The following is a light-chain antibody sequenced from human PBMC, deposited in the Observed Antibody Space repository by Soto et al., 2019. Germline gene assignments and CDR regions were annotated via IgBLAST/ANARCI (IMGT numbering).Light chain of an antibody. V-gene: IGLV2-14*01. CDR1: SSDVGGYNY. J-gene: IGLJ1*01. CDR2: DVS. Sequence: QSVLAQPASVYGSPGQSITISCTGTSSDVGGYNYVSWYQQHPGKAPQVMIYDVSNRPSGVSYRFSASKSGNTASLTISWLQAEDEADYFCSSYTSSGTYVLGTGTKVTVL. CDR3: SSYTSSGTYV.